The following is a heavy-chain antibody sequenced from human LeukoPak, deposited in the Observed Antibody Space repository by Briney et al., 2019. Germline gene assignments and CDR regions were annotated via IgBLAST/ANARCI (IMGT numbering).Heavy chain of an antibody. CDR3: VREGGSPYLFDS. J-gene: IGHJ4*02. Sequence: PGGSLRLSCAASGFPFRSYDFHWARQATGKGLEWVSSIGNGGDKYYSGSVKGRFTIFRDNSKNTLYLQMNSLRAEDTAVYYCVREGGSPYLFDSWGQGTLVTVSS. CDR1: GFPFRSYD. CDR2: IGNGGDK. V-gene: IGHV3-13*04. D-gene: IGHD1-26*01.